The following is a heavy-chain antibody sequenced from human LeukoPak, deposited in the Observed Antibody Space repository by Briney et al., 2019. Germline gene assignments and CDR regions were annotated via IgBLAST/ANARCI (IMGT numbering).Heavy chain of an antibody. CDR3: ATGPLITMVRGVTKINWFDP. CDR2: FDPEDGET. Sequence: EASVKVSCKVSGYTLTELSMHWVRQAPGKGLEWMGGFDPEDGETIYVQKFQGRVIMTEDTSTDTAYMELSSLRSEDTAVYYCATGPLITMVRGVTKINWFDPWGQGTLVTVSS. J-gene: IGHJ5*02. CDR1: GYTLTELS. V-gene: IGHV1-24*01. D-gene: IGHD3-10*01.